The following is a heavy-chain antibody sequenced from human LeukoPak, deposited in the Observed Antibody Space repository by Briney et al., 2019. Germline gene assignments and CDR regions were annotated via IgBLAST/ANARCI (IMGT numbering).Heavy chain of an antibody. CDR1: GYPFTGYY. J-gene: IGHJ4*02. D-gene: IGHD2-2*01. CDR3: ARLADCSSSSCRSFDY. Sequence: ASVTVSCKASGYPFTGYYLHWVRQASGQGLEWMGWINPNSGFTNYAQKFQDRVTMTRDTSISTAYMELSRLRSDDTAVYYCARLADCSSSSCRSFDYWGQGTLVTVSA. CDR2: INPNSGFT. V-gene: IGHV1-2*02.